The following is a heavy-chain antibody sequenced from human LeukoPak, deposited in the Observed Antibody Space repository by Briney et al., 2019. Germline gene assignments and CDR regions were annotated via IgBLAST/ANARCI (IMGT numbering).Heavy chain of an antibody. CDR1: GYTFTSYY. D-gene: IGHD3-10*01. V-gene: IGHV1-46*01. CDR2: INPSGGST. Sequence: ASVKVSCKASGYTFTSYYMHWVRQAPGQGLERMGIINPSGGSTTYAQKFQGRVTITRDTSASTAFMELSSLRSEDTAIYYCATRGVKVSNAFDFWGQGTMVTVSS. CDR3: ATRGVKVSNAFDF. J-gene: IGHJ3*01.